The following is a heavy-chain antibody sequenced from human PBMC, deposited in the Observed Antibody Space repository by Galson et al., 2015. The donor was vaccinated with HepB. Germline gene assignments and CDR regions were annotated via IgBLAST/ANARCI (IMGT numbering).Heavy chain of an antibody. D-gene: IGHD1-26*01. V-gene: IGHV1-69*13. CDR1: GGTFSSYA. Sequence: SVKVSCKASGGTFSSYAISWVRQAPGQGLEWMGGIIPIFGTANYAQKFQGRVTITADESTSTAYMELSSLRSEDTAVYYCASRVGAYDAFDIWGQGTMVTVSS. CDR2: IIPIFGTA. J-gene: IGHJ3*02. CDR3: ASRVGAYDAFDI.